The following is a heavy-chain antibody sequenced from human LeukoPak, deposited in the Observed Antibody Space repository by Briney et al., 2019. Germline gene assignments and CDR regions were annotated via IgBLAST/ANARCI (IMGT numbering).Heavy chain of an antibody. D-gene: IGHD3-10*01. Sequence: SETLSLTCTVSGGSVSGDNYYWTWMRQPPGKGLEWIGYIYYSGSTNYNPSLKSRVTISIDTSKNQFSLKLSSVTAAGTAVYFCAREMYYSGSGSPNAFDIWGQGTMVTVSS. CDR1: GGSVSGDNYY. CDR3: AREMYYSGSGSPNAFDI. CDR2: IYYSGST. V-gene: IGHV4-61*01. J-gene: IGHJ3*02.